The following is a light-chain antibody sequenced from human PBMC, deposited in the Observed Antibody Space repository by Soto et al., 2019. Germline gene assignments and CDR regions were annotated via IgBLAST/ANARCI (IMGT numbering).Light chain of an antibody. J-gene: IGKJ3*01. CDR2: HAS. V-gene: IGKV1-9*01. CDR3: QQFYSYPFT. CDR1: QVISNH. Sequence: DIQLTQSPSFLSASVGDRVTITCRASQVISNHFAWYQQKPAKAPRLLIYHASTLQSGVPSRFSGSQSGTEFTLTISSLQPEDFATYYCQQFYSYPFTFGPGTKVDVK.